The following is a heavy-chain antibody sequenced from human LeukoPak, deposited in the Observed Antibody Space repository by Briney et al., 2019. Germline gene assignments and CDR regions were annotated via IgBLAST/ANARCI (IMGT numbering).Heavy chain of an antibody. CDR1: GYTFTSYG. Sequence: GASVKVSCKASGYTFTSYGISWVRQAPGQGLEWMGWISAYNGNTNYAQKLQGRVTMTTDTSTSTAYMELRSLTSDDTAVYYCARGFPPRRSYDDRGYYSYYFDYWGQGTLVTVSS. V-gene: IGHV1-18*01. CDR3: ARGFPPRRSYDDRGYYSYYFDY. CDR2: ISAYNGNT. D-gene: IGHD3-22*01. J-gene: IGHJ4*02.